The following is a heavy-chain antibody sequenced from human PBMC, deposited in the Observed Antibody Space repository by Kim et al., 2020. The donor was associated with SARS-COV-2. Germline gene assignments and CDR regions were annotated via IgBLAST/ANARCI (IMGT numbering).Heavy chain of an antibody. CDR3: TKSDWFDP. CDR2: IKYDGSRT. V-gene: IGHV3-74*01. Sequence: GGSLRLSCVASGFTLTSYWMHWVRQAPGKGLVWVSRIKYDGSRTSYADSVKGRFTISTDITKNTLYLQMNNLRVEDTAVYYCTKSDWFDPWGQGTLVTVS. CDR1: GFTLTSYW. J-gene: IGHJ5*02.